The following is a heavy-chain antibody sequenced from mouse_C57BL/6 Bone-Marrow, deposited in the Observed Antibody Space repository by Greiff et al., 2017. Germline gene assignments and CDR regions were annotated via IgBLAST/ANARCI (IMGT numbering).Heavy chain of an antibody. CDR1: GFTFSDAW. CDR2: IRNKANNHAT. V-gene: IGHV6-6*01. D-gene: IGHD2-1*01. Sequence: DVMLVESGGGLVQPGGSMKLSCAVSGFTFSDAWMDWVRQSPEKGLEWVAEIRNKANNHATYYAESVKGRFTISRDDSKSSVYLQMNRLRAEDTGIYYCTGGNYVRFAYWGQGTLVTVSA. CDR3: TGGNYVRFAY. J-gene: IGHJ3*01.